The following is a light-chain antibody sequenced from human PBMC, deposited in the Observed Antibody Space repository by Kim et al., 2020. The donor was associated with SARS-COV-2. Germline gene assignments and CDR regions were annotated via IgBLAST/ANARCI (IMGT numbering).Light chain of an antibody. V-gene: IGLV2-14*03. Sequence: QSALTQPASVSGSPGQSITISCTGTSSDVGGYNYVSWYQQHPGKAPKLMIYDVSNRPSGVSNRFSDSKSGNTASLTISGLQAEDEADYYCSSYTSSSTQVFGGGTQLTVL. CDR1: SSDVGGYNY. CDR2: DVS. J-gene: IGLJ3*02. CDR3: SSYTSSSTQV.